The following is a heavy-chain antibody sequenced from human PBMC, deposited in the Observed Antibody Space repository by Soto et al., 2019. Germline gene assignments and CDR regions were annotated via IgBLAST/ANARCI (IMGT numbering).Heavy chain of an antibody. D-gene: IGHD3-22*01. CDR1: GYTFTSYG. CDR3: ARRYYSDSSAYHVYYYYGLDV. V-gene: IGHV1-18*04. J-gene: IGHJ6*02. CDR2: ISAYNGNT. Sequence: ASVKVSCKASGYTFTSYGISWVRQAPGQGLEWMGWISAYNGNTNYAQKLQGRVTMTTDTSTSTAYTELRSLRSDDTAVYYCARRYYSDSSAYHVYYYYGLDVWGQGTTVTVSS.